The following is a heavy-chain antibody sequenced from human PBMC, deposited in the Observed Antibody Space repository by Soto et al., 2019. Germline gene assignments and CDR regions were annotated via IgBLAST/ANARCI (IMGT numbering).Heavy chain of an antibody. V-gene: IGHV1-24*01. CDR3: ATGLSTYRTFDY. J-gene: IGHJ4*02. Sequence: ASVKVSCKVSGYTLTELSMHWVRQAPGKGLEWMGGFDPEDGETIYAQKFQGRVTMTEDTSTDTAYMELSSLRSEYTAVYYCATGLSTYRTFDYWGQGTLVTVSS. D-gene: IGHD1-1*01. CDR1: GYTLTELS. CDR2: FDPEDGET.